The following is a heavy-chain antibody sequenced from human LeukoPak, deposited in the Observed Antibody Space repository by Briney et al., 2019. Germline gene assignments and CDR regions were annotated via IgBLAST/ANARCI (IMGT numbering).Heavy chain of an antibody. D-gene: IGHD2-2*01. V-gene: IGHV1-18*01. J-gene: IGHJ4*02. CDR3: ASAAGKDRKYCSSTSCYPPYYFDY. Sequence: ASVKVSCKASGYTFTSYGISWVRQAPGQGLEWMGWISAYNGNTNYAQKLQGRVTMTTDTSTSTAYMELRSLRSEDTAVYYCASAAGKDRKYCSSTSCYPPYYFDYWGQGTLVTVSS. CDR1: GYTFTSYG. CDR2: ISAYNGNT.